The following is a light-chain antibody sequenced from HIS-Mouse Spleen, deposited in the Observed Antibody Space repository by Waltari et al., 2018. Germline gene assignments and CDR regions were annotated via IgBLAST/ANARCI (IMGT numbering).Light chain of an antibody. Sequence: DIQMTQSPSTLSASVGDRVTHTCRASQSMSSWLAWYQQKPGKAPKLLIYKASSLESGVPSRFSGSGSGTEFTLTISSLQPDDFATYYCQQYNSYSLTFGGGTKVEIK. CDR2: KAS. CDR1: QSMSSW. J-gene: IGKJ4*01. V-gene: IGKV1-5*03. CDR3: QQYNSYSLT.